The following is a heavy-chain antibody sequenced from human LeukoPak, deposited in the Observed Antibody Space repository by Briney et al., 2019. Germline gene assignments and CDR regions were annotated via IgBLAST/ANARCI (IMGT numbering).Heavy chain of an antibody. Sequence: ASVKVSCKASDYTFTSYGISWVRQAPGQGLEWMGWISAYNGNTNYAQKFQGRVTMTTDTSTSTAYMELRSLRSDDTAVYYCARVLWFGELGGDFDYWGQGTLVTVSS. CDR1: DYTFTSYG. D-gene: IGHD3-10*01. V-gene: IGHV1-18*01. CDR2: ISAYNGNT. CDR3: ARVLWFGELGGDFDY. J-gene: IGHJ4*02.